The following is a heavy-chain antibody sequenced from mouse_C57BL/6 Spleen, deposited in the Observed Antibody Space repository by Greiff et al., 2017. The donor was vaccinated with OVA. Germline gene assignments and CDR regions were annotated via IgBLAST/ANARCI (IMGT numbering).Heavy chain of an antibody. Sequence: EVKVEESGGGLVKPGGSLKLSCAASGFTFSSYAMSWVRQTPEKRLEWVATISDGGSYTYYPDNVKGRFTISRDNAKNNLYLQMSHLKSEDTAMYYCAREPASYYGSSYDAMDYWGKGTSVTVSS. CDR3: AREPASYYGSSYDAMDY. J-gene: IGHJ4*01. D-gene: IGHD1-1*01. CDR2: ISDGGSYT. CDR1: GFTFSSYA. V-gene: IGHV5-4*01.